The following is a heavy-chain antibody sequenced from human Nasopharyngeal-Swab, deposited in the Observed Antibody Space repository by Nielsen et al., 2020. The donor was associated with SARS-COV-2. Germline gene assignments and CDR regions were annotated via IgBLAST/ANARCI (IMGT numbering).Heavy chain of an antibody. CDR2: INAGNGNT. D-gene: IGHD6-19*01. V-gene: IGHV1-3*01. CDR1: GYTFTSYA. J-gene: IGHJ5*02. CDR3: AREPRPGIAVAGKGNWFDP. Sequence: ASVKVSCKASGYTFTSYAMHWVRQAPGQRLEWMGWINAGNGNTKYSQKFQGRVTITRDTSASTAYMELSSLRSEDTAVYYCAREPRPGIAVAGKGNWFDPWGRGTLVTVSS.